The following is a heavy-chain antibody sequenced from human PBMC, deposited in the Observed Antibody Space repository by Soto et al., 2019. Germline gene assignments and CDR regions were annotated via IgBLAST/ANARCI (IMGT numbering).Heavy chain of an antibody. J-gene: IGHJ6*02. CDR2: IIPIFGTA. CDR3: AISEQQLVLPDYYGMDV. Sequence: GASVKVSCKASGGTFSSYAISWVRQAPGQGLEWMGGIIPIFGTANYAQKFQGRVTMTRDTSISTAYMELSRLRSDDTAVYYCAISEQQLVLPDYYGMDVWGQGTTVTVSS. V-gene: IGHV1-69*05. CDR1: GGTFSSYA. D-gene: IGHD6-13*01.